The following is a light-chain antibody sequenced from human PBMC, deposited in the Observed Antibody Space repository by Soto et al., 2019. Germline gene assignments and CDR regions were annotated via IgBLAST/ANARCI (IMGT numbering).Light chain of an antibody. V-gene: IGLV2-14*01. CDR3: SSYTSNSTRV. J-gene: IGLJ1*01. CDR1: SSDVGGYNR. CDR2: EVT. Sequence: QSVLTQPASVSGSPGQSITISCTGTSSDVGGYNRVSWYQQHPDKAPKLIIYEVTNRPSGISNRFSGSKSGETASLTISGLQAEDEAEYYCSSYTSNSTRVFGTGTKVTVL.